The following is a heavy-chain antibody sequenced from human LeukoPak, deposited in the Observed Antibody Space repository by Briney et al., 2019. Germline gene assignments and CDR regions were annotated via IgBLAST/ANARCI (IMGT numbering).Heavy chain of an antibody. D-gene: IGHD3-10*01. V-gene: IGHV4-34*01. J-gene: IGHJ4*02. Sequence: SETLSLTCAVYGGSFSGYYWSWIRQPPGKGLEWIGEINHSGSTNYNPPLKSRVTISVDTSKNQFSLKLSSVTAADTAVYYCARGFDGSGSSLYYFDYWGQGTLVTVSS. CDR2: INHSGST. CDR3: ARGFDGSGSSLYYFDY. CDR1: GGSFSGYY.